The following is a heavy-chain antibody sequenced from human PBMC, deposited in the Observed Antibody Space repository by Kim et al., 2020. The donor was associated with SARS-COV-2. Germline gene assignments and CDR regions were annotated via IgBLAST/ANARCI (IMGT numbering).Heavy chain of an antibody. CDR1: GGSISSSSYY. V-gene: IGHV4-39*01. J-gene: IGHJ4*02. D-gene: IGHD6-19*01. Sequence: SETLSLTCTVSGGSISSSSYYWGWIRQPPGKGLEWIGSIYYSGSTYYNPSLKSRVTISVDTSKNQFSLKLSSVTAADTAVYYCARRLRVAGPRNYFDYWGQGTLVTVSS. CDR2: IYYSGST. CDR3: ARRLRVAGPRNYFDY.